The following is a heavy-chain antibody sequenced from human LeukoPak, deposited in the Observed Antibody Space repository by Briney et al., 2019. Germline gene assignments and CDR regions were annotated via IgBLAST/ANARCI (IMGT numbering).Heavy chain of an antibody. Sequence: GGSLRLSCAASGFTFRSYGMHWVRQAPGRGLEWVAVISYDGSNEYYVDPVKGRFNISRDNSKNTLYLQMHSLRVEDTARYYCAKGGNDFYYYGLDVWGQGTTVTVSS. V-gene: IGHV3-30*18. J-gene: IGHJ6*02. CDR2: ISYDGSNE. D-gene: IGHD1-1*01. CDR3: AKGGNDFYYYGLDV. CDR1: GFTFRSYG.